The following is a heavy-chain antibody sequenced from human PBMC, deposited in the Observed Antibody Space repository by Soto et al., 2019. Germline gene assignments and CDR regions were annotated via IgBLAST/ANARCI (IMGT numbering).Heavy chain of an antibody. J-gene: IGHJ6*02. V-gene: IGHV4-59*01. CDR2: VSSTGST. CDR1: STSSYY. D-gene: IGHD3-10*01. Sequence: SETLSLTCNGSTSSYYWAWIRKPPGRGLEWIGSVSSTGSTKYNPSLKSRVTISIDTSRSQFTLQVTSVTAADTAVYYCARVADFWSNYVHYYSGMDVWGQGTKVTVSS. CDR3: ARVADFWSNYVHYYSGMDV.